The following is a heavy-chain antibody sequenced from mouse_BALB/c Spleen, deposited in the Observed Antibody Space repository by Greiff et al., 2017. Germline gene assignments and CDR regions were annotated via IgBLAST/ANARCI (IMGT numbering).Heavy chain of an antibody. J-gene: IGHJ2*01. CDR1: GFNIKDTY. D-gene: IGHD2-12*01. Sequence: VQLQQSGAELVKPGASVKLSCTASGFNIKDTYMHWVKQRPEQGLEWIGRIDPANGNTKYDPKFQGKATITADTSSNTAYLQLSSLTSEDTAVYYCARDTTGRFDSWGQGTTLTVSS. CDR2: IDPANGNT. CDR3: ARDTTGRFDS. V-gene: IGHV14-3*02.